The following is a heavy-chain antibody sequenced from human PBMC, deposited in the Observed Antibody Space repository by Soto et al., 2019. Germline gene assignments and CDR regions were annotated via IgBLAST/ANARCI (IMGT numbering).Heavy chain of an antibody. CDR1: GGSVSSGSYY. Sequence: QVQLQESGPGLVKPSETLSLTCTVSGGSVSSGSYYWSWIRQPPGKGLEWIGYIYYSGSTNYNPTLKSRVTISVDTSKHQFSLKLSSVTAADTAVYYCARGTTVTAGADYWGQGTLVTVSS. J-gene: IGHJ4*02. D-gene: IGHD4-17*01. V-gene: IGHV4-61*01. CDR2: IYYSGST. CDR3: ARGTTVTAGADY.